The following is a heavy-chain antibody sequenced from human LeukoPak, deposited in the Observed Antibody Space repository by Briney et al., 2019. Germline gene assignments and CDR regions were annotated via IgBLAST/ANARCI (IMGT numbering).Heavy chain of an antibody. CDR3: ATHAVVAANNNWFDP. V-gene: IGHV4-39*01. J-gene: IGHJ5*02. D-gene: IGHD2-15*01. Sequence: SETLSLTCTVSGGSISSSSYYWGWIRQPPGKGLEWIGSIYYSGSTYYNPSLKSRVTISVDTSKNQFSLKLSSVTAADTAVYYCATHAVVAANNNWFDPWGQGTLVTVSS. CDR1: GGSISSSSYY. CDR2: IYYSGST.